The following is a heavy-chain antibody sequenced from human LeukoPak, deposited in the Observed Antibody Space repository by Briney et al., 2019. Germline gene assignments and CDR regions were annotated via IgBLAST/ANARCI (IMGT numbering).Heavy chain of an antibody. Sequence: SETLSLTCTVSGVSINSYYWTWIRQPPGKGLEWIGYIYYRGSTNYNPSLKSRVTISVDTSKNQFSLKLSSVTAADTAVYYCARHISGSGWYYFDYWGQGTLVTVSS. D-gene: IGHD6-19*01. CDR2: IYYRGST. J-gene: IGHJ4*02. CDR1: GVSINSYY. V-gene: IGHV4-59*08. CDR3: ARHISGSGWYYFDY.